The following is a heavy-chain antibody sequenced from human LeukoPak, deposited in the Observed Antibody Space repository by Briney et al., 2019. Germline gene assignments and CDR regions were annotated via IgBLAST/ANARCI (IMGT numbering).Heavy chain of an antibody. V-gene: IGHV1-2*02. CDR3: ARANYDILSGHAFDI. Sequence: ASVQVSCQASGYTFTGYYMHWVRQAPGQGLEWMGWINPNSGGTNYAQKFQGRVTMTRDTSISTAYMELSRLRSDDTAVYYCARANYDILSGHAFDIWGQGTMVTVSS. J-gene: IGHJ3*02. CDR2: INPNSGGT. D-gene: IGHD3-9*01. CDR1: GYTFTGYY.